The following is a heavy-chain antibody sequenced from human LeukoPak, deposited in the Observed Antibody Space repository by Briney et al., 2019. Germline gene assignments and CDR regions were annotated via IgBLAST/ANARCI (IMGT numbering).Heavy chain of an antibody. Sequence: SQTLSLTCAISGDSVSSNSAAWNWIRRSPSKGLEWLGRTYYRSKWYSEYAVSVKGRLTINPDPSKNQFSLQLNSVTPEDTAVYFCARAEGYYYESSGYYWNSLLWFDPGAREPWSPSPQ. CDR2: TYYRSKWYS. CDR1: GDSVSSNSAA. D-gene: IGHD3-22*01. CDR3: ARAEGYYYESSGYYWNSLLWFDP. V-gene: IGHV6-1*01. J-gene: IGHJ5*02.